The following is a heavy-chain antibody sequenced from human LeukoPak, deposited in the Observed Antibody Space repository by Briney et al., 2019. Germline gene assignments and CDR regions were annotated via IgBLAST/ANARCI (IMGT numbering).Heavy chain of an antibody. Sequence: SETLSLTCTVSGGSVSNGNYYWSWLRQPPGKALEWIGYIYYTGSTSYNPSLKSRVTISVDTSKNQFSLKLSSVTAADTAVYYCARDGGNSFYYYYGMDVWGQGTTVTVSS. D-gene: IGHD4-23*01. CDR1: GGSVSNGNYY. CDR2: IYYTGST. V-gene: IGHV4-61*01. J-gene: IGHJ6*02. CDR3: ARDGGNSFYYYYGMDV.